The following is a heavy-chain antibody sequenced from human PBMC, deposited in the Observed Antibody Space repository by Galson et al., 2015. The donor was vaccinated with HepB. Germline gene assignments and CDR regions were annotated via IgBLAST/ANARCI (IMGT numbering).Heavy chain of an antibody. CDR3: ARQSAGQLLDC. Sequence: SETLSLTCTVSGGSISSSSYYWGWIRQPPGKGLEWIGSIYYSGSTYYNPSLKTRVTISVDTSKNQFSLKLSSVTAADTAVYYCARQSAGQLLDCWGQGTLVTVSS. D-gene: IGHD2-2*01. V-gene: IGHV4-39*01. CDR2: IYYSGST. CDR1: GGSISSSSYY. J-gene: IGHJ4*02.